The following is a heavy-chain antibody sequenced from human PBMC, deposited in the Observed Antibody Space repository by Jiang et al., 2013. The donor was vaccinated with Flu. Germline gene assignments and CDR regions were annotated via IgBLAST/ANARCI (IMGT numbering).Heavy chain of an antibody. CDR2: IDWADDK. CDR1: GFSLTTRGMC. V-gene: IGHV2-70*13. Sequence: KPTQTLTLTCTFSGFSLTTRGMCVSWIRQPPGKALEWLALIDWADDKFYSTSLKTRLTISKDSSKNQVVLTMTNMDPVDTATYYCARIYYYGEDGFDVWGQGTMVTVSS. D-gene: IGHD3-10*01. CDR3: ARIYYYGEDGFDV. J-gene: IGHJ3*01.